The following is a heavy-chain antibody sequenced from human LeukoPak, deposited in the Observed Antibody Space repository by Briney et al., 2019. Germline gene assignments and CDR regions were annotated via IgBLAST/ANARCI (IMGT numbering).Heavy chain of an antibody. CDR3: ARERVGYCSGGSCYGDDAFDI. V-gene: IGHV1-2*02. CDR1: GYTFTGYY. J-gene: IGHJ3*02. Sequence: ASVKVSCKASGYTFTGYYMHWVRQAPGQGLEWMGWINPNSGGTNYAQKFQGRVTMTRDTSISTAYMELSRLRSDDTAVYYCARERVGYCSGGSCYGDDAFDIWGQGTMVTVSS. CDR2: INPNSGGT. D-gene: IGHD2-15*01.